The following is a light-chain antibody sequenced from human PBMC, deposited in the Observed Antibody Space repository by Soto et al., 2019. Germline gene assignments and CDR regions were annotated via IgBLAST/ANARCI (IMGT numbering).Light chain of an antibody. CDR3: QLWGSSPWT. V-gene: IGKV3-20*01. J-gene: IGKJ1*01. CDR1: QSVHNY. CDR2: AAS. Sequence: IVLTQSPATLSLSTGERATLSCRASQSVHNYLAWYQEKPGQAPRLLIYAASSRATGIPDRFSGGGSGTDFTLTISRLEPEDFAVDYCQLWGSSPWTFCQGTKVDIK.